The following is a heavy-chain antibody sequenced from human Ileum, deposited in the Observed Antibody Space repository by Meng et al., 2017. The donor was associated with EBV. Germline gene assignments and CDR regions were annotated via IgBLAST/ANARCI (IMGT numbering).Heavy chain of an antibody. V-gene: IGHV4-4*02. CDR2: IHHTRGP. D-gene: IGHD2-8*01. CDR1: GDSSSNEHW. Sequence: QVRRRGSGPERVGPTGTLSRTCIVSGDSSSNEHWGSWVRQSPGKGLEWIGEIHHTRGPNYNPSLKSRVIISVDKSNNHFSLRLSAVTAADTAVYYCASNGAFSLDHWGQGTLVTVSS. J-gene: IGHJ4*02. CDR3: ASNGAFSLDH.